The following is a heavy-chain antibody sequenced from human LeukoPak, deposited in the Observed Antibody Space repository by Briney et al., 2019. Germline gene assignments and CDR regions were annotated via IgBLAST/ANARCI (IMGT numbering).Heavy chain of an antibody. J-gene: IGHJ4*02. V-gene: IGHV3-53*01. CDR2: IDSGGAT. CDR1: GFTVSTNY. Sequence: SGGSLRLSCAASGFTVSTNYLTWVRQATGKGLEWVSIIDSGGATYHADSVKGRFTISRDSSQNTLYLQMISLRAEDTAVYYCATQKATPGGFDYWGQGTLVTVSS. CDR3: ATQKATPGGFDY.